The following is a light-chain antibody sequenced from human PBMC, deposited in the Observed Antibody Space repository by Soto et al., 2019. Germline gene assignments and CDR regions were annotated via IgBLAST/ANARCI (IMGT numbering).Light chain of an antibody. V-gene: IGKV3-20*01. CDR3: QQYVSSPWT. CDR1: QSVSSTY. CDR2: GTS. J-gene: IGKJ1*01. Sequence: EIVLTQSPGTLSLSPGERVTLSCRASQSVSSTYLAWYHQKPGQAPRLLIYGTSSRATGIPDRFSGSGSGTDFTLTISRLEPEDFAVYYCQQYVSSPWTFGQGTKVEIK.